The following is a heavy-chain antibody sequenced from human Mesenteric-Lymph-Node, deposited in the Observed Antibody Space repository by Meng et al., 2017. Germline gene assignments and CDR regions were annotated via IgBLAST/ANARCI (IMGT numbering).Heavy chain of an antibody. Sequence: GGSLRLSCAASGFTFSSYAMSWVRQAPGKGLEWVSAISGSGGSTYYADSVKGRFTISRDNSKNTLYLQMNSLRAEDTAVYYCAKVDSHYYDSSGYYYEGNIDYWGQGTLVTVSS. CDR2: ISGSGGST. D-gene: IGHD3-22*01. CDR3: AKVDSHYYDSSGYYYEGNIDY. V-gene: IGHV3-23*01. CDR1: GFTFSSYA. J-gene: IGHJ4*02.